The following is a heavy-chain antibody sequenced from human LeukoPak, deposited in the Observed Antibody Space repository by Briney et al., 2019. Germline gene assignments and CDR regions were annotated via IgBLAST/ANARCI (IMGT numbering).Heavy chain of an antibody. V-gene: IGHV1-69*06. CDR2: IIPIFGTA. CDR3: AREVTMVRGVTTFDY. J-gene: IGHJ4*02. Sequence: ASVKVSCKASGGTFSSYAISWVRQAPGQGLEWMGGIIPIFGTANYAQKFQGRVTFTADKSTSTAYMELSSLRSEDTAVYYCAREVTMVRGVTTFDYWGQGTLVTVSS. D-gene: IGHD3-10*01. CDR1: GGTFSSYA.